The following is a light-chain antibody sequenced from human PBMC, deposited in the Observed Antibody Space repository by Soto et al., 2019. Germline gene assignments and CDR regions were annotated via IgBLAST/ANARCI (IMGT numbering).Light chain of an antibody. J-gene: IGKJ4*01. CDR1: QSVSSSY. V-gene: IGKV3D-20*02. CDR3: QQRSGWPPLT. Sequence: EIVLTQSPGTLSLSPGERATLSCRASQSVSSSYLAWYQQKPGQAPRLLIYDASSRATGVPARFSGSGSGTDFTLTISSLEPEDSAVYYCQQRSGWPPLTFGGGTKVDIK. CDR2: DAS.